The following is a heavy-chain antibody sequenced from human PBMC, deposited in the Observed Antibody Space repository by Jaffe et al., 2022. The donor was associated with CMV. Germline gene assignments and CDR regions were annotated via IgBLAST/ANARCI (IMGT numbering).Heavy chain of an antibody. CDR2: ISGSGGST. V-gene: IGHV3-23*01. D-gene: IGHD2-15*01. J-gene: IGHJ5*02. CDR1: GFTFSSYA. CDR3: AKLGYCSGGSCYSRKFDP. Sequence: EVQLLESGGGLVQPGGSLRLSCAASGFTFSSYAMSWVRQAPGKGLEWVSAISGSGGSTYYADSVKGRFTISRDNSKNTLYLQMNSLRAEDTAVYYCAKLGYCSGGSCYSRKFDPWGQGTLVTVSS.